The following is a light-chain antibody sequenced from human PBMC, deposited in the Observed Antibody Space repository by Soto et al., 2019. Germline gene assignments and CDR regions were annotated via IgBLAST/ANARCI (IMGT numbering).Light chain of an antibody. CDR3: QQYRSWPRT. CDR1: QSVRSE. Sequence: EIVMTQSPASLSVSPGERVTLSCRASQSVRSELAWYQQKSGQPPRLLIYGASTRATGIPARFSGRGAGAEFTLTISSLQSEDFAVYYCQQYRSWPRTFGQGTKVDIK. V-gene: IGKV3-15*01. J-gene: IGKJ1*01. CDR2: GAS.